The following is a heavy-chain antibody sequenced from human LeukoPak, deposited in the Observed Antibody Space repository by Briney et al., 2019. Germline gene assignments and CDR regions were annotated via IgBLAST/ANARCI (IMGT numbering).Heavy chain of an antibody. CDR2: ISGSGGSA. D-gene: IGHD3-10*01. V-gene: IGHV3-23*01. CDR1: GFNFGSYS. CDR3: TKGGTVSSKSITMVRGTRKYSYYMDV. J-gene: IGHJ6*03. Sequence: GGSLRLSCAASGFNFGSYSMTWVRQAPGKGLEWVSGISGSGGSAYYADSVKGRFTISRDNSKNTLYLQMNSLRVEDTAVYYCTKGGTVSSKSITMVRGTRKYSYYMDVWGKGTTVTISS.